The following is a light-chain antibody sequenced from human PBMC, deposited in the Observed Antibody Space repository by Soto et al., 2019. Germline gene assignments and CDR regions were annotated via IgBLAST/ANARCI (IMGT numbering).Light chain of an antibody. Sequence: ENVLTQSPGTLSLSPGERATLSCRASQSLSSSYLAWYQQKPGQAPRLLIYGASSRATGIPDRFSGSGSGTDFTLTISRLEPEDFSVYDCQQFATTPLTFGGGTKVEIK. J-gene: IGKJ4*01. V-gene: IGKV3-20*01. CDR1: QSLSSSY. CDR2: GAS. CDR3: QQFATTPLT.